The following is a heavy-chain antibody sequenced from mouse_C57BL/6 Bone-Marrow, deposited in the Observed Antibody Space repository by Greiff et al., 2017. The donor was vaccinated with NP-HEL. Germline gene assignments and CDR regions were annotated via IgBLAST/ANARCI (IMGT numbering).Heavy chain of an antibody. CDR3: AQTAQATGAMDY. CDR1: GYTFTSYG. V-gene: IGHV1-81*01. J-gene: IGHJ4*01. CDR2: IYPRSGNT. Sequence: QVHVKQSGAELARPGASVKLSCKASGYTFTSYGISWVKQRTGQGLEWIGEIYPRSGNTYYNEKFKGKATLTADKSSSTAYMELRSLTSEDSAVYFCAQTAQATGAMDYWGQGTSVTVSS. D-gene: IGHD3-2*02.